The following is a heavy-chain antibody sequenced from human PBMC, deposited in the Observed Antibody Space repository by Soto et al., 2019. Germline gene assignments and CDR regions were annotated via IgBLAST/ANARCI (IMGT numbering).Heavy chain of an antibody. CDR1: GFTFDDYA. CDR3: AKDIRNYYGSGIEGYFDL. D-gene: IGHD3-10*01. Sequence: EVQLVESGGGLVQPGRSLRLSCAASGFTFDDYAMHWVRQAPGKGLEWVSGISWNSGSIGYADSVKGRFTISRDNAKNSLYLQMNSLRAEDTALYYCAKDIRNYYGSGIEGYFDLWGRGTLVTVSS. J-gene: IGHJ2*01. V-gene: IGHV3-9*01. CDR2: ISWNSGSI.